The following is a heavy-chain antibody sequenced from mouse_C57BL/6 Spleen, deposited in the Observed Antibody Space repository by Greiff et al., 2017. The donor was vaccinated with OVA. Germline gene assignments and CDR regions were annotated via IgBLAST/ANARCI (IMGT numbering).Heavy chain of an antibody. CDR3: ARRNYPYAMDY. V-gene: IGHV5-17*01. CDR2: ISSGSSTI. CDR1: GFTFSDYG. J-gene: IGHJ4*01. Sequence: EVKLVESGGGLVKPGGSLKLSCAASGFTFSDYGMHWVRQAPEKGLEWVAYISSGSSTIYYADTVKGRFTISRDNAKNTLFLQITSLRSEDTAMYYCARRNYPYAMDYWGQGTSVTVSS. D-gene: IGHD2-1*01.